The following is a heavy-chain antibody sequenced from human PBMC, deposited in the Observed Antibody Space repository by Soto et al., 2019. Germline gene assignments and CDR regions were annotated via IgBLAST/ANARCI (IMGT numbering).Heavy chain of an antibody. CDR2: LSDTT. Sequence: EVQLLDSGGDLVQPGGSLRLSCAASGFTFNNYDMSWVRQAPGKGLEWVSTLSDTTYYADSVRGRFTISRDTSGSTLYLQMNPLGVDDTAVYYCARSLGPSRHFFDHWGQGTLVTVSS. J-gene: IGHJ4*02. V-gene: IGHV3-23*01. CDR1: GFTFNNYD. D-gene: IGHD3-16*01. CDR3: ARSLGPSRHFFDH.